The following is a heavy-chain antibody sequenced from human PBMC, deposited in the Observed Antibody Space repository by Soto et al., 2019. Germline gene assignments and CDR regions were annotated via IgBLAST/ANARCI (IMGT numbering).Heavy chain of an antibody. V-gene: IGHV1-3*01. CDR2: INAGNSNT. D-gene: IGHD3-10*01. CDR1: GYTFTSYA. J-gene: IGHJ4*02. Sequence: ASAKVSCKASGYTFTSYAMHWVRQAPGQRLEWMGWINAGNSNTKYSQKFQGRVTITRDTSASTAYMELSSLRSEDTAVYYCARVNWWFGELPHWGQGTLVTVSS. CDR3: ARVNWWFGELPH.